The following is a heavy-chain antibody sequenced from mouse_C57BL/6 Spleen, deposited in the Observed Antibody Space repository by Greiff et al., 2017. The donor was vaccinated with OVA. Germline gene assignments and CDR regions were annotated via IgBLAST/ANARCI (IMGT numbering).Heavy chain of an antibody. Sequence: QVQLQQSGAELVRPGASVKLSCKASGYTFTDYYINWVKQRPGQGLEWIARIYPGSGNTYYNEKFKGKATLTAEKSSSTAYMQLSSLTSEDSAVYFCARQDGPLDYWGQGTTLTVSS. CDR2: IYPGSGNT. J-gene: IGHJ2*01. CDR3: ARQDGPLDY. V-gene: IGHV1-76*01. CDR1: GYTFTDYY. D-gene: IGHD2-3*01.